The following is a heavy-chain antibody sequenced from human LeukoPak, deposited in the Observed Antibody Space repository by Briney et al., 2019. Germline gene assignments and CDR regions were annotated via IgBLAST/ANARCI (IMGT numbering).Heavy chain of an antibody. D-gene: IGHD1-26*01. CDR2: IIPILGIA. Sequence: SVKVSCKASGGAFSSYAISWVRQAPGQGLEWMGRIIPILGIANYAQKFQGRVTITADKSTSTAYMELSSLRSEDTAVYYCARDTPGAGWFDPWGQGTLVTVSS. CDR3: ARDTPGAGWFDP. J-gene: IGHJ5*02. CDR1: GGAFSSYA. V-gene: IGHV1-69*04.